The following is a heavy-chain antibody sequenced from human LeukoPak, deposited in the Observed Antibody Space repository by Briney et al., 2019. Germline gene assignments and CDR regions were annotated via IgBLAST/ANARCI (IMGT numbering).Heavy chain of an antibody. CDR1: GFTFSSYV. V-gene: IGHV3-30*04. Sequence: PGGSLRLSCAASGFTFSSYVMHWVRQAPGKGLEWVAVISYDGSNKYYADSVKGRFTISRDNSKNTLYLQMNSLRAEDTAVYYCARDFPLFDYWGQGTLVTVSS. CDR2: ISYDGSNK. J-gene: IGHJ4*02. CDR3: ARDFPLFDY.